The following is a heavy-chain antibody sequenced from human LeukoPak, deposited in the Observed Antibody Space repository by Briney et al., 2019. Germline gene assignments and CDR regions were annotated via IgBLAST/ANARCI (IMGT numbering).Heavy chain of an antibody. V-gene: IGHV4-34*01. Sequence: KPSETLSLTCAVYGGSFSGYYWSWIRQPPGKGLEWIGEINHSGSANYNPSLKSRVTISVDTSKNQFSLKLSSVTAADTAVYYCARVSPAGRTSRFDPWGQGTLVTVSS. J-gene: IGHJ5*02. CDR3: ARVSPAGRTSRFDP. CDR1: GGSFSGYY. D-gene: IGHD1-1*01. CDR2: INHSGSA.